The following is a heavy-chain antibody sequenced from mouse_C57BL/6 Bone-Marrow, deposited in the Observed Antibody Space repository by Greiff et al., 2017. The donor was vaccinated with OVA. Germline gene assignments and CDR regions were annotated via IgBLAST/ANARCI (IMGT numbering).Heavy chain of an antibody. CDR2: INPSTGGT. D-gene: IGHD3-3*01. CDR1: GYSFTGYY. CDR3: ASGDWYYFDY. V-gene: IGHV1-42*01. J-gene: IGHJ2*01. Sequence: VQLKQSGPELVKPGASVKISCKASGYSFTGYYMNWVKQSPEKSLEWIGEINPSTGGTTYNQKFKAKATVTVDKSSSTAYMQLKSLTSEDSAVYYCASGDWYYFDYWGQGTTLTVSS.